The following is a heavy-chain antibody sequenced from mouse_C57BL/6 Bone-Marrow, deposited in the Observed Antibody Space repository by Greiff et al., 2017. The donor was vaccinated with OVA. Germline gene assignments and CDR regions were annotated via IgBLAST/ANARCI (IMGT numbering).Heavy chain of an antibody. J-gene: IGHJ1*03. V-gene: IGHV1-36*01. CDR1: GFTFTDYY. CDR3: AREYYYGSSQYFDV. D-gene: IGHD1-1*01. CDR2: VYPYNGGT. Sequence: EVQGVESGPVLVKPGPSVKISCKASGFTFTDYYMHWVKQSHGKSLEWIGLVYPYNGGTSYNQKFKGKATLTVDTSSSTAYMELNSLTSEDSAVYYCAREYYYGSSQYFDVWGTGTTVTVSS.